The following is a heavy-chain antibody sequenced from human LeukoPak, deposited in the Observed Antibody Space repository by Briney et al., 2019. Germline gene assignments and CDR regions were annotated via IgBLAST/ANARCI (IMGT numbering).Heavy chain of an antibody. CDR2: ISSRTSDT. Sequence: GGSLRLSCAASGFTFSDYYMSWIRQAPGKGLEWVSYISSRTSDTNYVDSVKGRFTISRDNAKNSLYPQMNSLRAEDTAVYYCTRVGSSGSVDYWGQGTLVTVSS. V-gene: IGHV3-11*06. CDR3: TRVGSSGSVDY. D-gene: IGHD1-1*01. J-gene: IGHJ4*02. CDR1: GFTFSDYY.